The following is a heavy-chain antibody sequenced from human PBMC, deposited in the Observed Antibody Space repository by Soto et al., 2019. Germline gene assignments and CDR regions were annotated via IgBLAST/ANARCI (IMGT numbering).Heavy chain of an antibody. J-gene: IGHJ3*01. CDR1: GFLFTNYA. D-gene: IGHD5-12*01. CDR3: VREGRGSFDF. Sequence: PGESLSLSCAASGFLFTNYAMNCVRQAPGKGLEWVSVIGGRGNSAYYADSVQGRFTISRDNSKNTLSLQMSSLTADDTAIYYCVREGRGSFDFWGRGTMVTVSS. CDR2: IGGRGNSA. V-gene: IGHV3-23*01.